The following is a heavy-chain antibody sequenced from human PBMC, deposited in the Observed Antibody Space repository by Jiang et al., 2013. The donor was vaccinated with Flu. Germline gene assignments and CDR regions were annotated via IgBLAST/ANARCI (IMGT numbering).Heavy chain of an antibody. CDR3: ARIRESSSPYYYGMDV. Sequence: TQTLTLTCTFSGFSLRTSGMSVTWIRQPPGKALEWLALIDWDDDKYYSTSLKTRLTISRDTSKNQVVLTMTNMDPVDTATYYCARIRESSSPYYYGMDVWGQGTTVTVSS. CDR1: GFSLRTSGMS. J-gene: IGHJ6*02. D-gene: IGHD6-6*01. V-gene: IGHV2-70*01. CDR2: IDWDDDK.